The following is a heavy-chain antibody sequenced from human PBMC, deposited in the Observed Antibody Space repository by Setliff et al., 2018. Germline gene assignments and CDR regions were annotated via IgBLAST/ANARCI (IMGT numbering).Heavy chain of an antibody. Sequence: SETLSLTCTVSGGSITRSSYYWGWIRQPPGKGLEWIGSIYYSGSTYYNPSLKSRVTISLDTSKKQFSLKLSSVTAADTAVYYCARGVAVAGTNTFDYWGQGTLVTVSS. CDR3: ARGVAVAGTNTFDY. V-gene: IGHV4-39*07. D-gene: IGHD6-19*01. CDR1: GGSITRSSYY. CDR2: IYYSGST. J-gene: IGHJ4*02.